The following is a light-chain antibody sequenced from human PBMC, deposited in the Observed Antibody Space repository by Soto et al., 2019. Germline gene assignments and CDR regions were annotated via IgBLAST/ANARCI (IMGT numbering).Light chain of an antibody. CDR2: DAS. Sequence: IVLTQSPPTLSLSTGERAILSCRASQSVSSYLAWYQQKPGQAPRLLIYDASNRATGIPARFSGSGSGTEFTLTISSLQPDDFATYYCQQYNSYSAFGQGSMV. CDR1: QSVSSY. CDR3: QQYNSYSA. J-gene: IGKJ1*01. V-gene: IGKV3-11*01.